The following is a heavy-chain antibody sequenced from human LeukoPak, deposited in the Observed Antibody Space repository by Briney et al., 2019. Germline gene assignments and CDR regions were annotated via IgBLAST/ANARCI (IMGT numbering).Heavy chain of an antibody. D-gene: IGHD3-3*01. Sequence: GASVKVSCKASGYTFTGYYMHWVRQAPGQGLEWMGWINPNSGGTNYAQKFQGRVTMTRNTSISTAYMELSRLRSDDTAVYYCATRTLVDDFWSGYPEYFQHWGQGTLVTVSS. CDR2: INPNSGGT. J-gene: IGHJ1*01. CDR3: ATRTLVDDFWSGYPEYFQH. CDR1: GYTFTGYY. V-gene: IGHV1-2*02.